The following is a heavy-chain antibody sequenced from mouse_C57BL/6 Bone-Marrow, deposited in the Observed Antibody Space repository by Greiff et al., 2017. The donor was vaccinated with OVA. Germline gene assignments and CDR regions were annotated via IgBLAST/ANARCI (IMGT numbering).Heavy chain of an antibody. J-gene: IGHJ2*01. Sequence: EVKVVESGGGLVKPGGSLKLSCAASGFTFSSYAMSWVRQTPEKRLEWVATISDGGSYTYYPDNVKGRFTISRDNAKNNLYLQMSHLKSEDTAMYYCAREITTVVAPFDYWGQGTTLTVSS. CDR2: ISDGGSYT. CDR1: GFTFSSYA. V-gene: IGHV5-4*01. D-gene: IGHD1-1*01. CDR3: AREITTVVAPFDY.